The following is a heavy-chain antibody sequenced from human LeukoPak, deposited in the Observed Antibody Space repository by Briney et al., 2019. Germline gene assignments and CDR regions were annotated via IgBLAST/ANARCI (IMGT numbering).Heavy chain of an antibody. CDR3: ARDCHVDTAMVTGTLDY. V-gene: IGHV3-11*01. J-gene: IGHJ4*02. D-gene: IGHD5-18*01. Sequence: PGGSLRLSCAASGFTFSDYYMSWIRQAPGKGLEWVSYISSSGSTIYYADSVKGRFTISRDNAKNSLYLQMNSLRAEDTAVYYCARDCHVDTAMVTGTLDYWGQGTLVTVSS. CDR2: ISSSGSTI. CDR1: GFTFSDYY.